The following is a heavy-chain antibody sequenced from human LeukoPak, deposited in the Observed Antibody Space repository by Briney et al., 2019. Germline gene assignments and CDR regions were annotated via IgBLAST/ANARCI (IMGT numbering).Heavy chain of an antibody. V-gene: IGHV3-73*01. J-gene: IGHJ6*02. CDR1: GFTFSGSA. CDR3: TSLYCSSTSCYVDLSRYGMDV. Sequence: PGRSLRLSCAASGFTFSGSAMHWVRQASGKGLEWVGRIRSKANSYATAYAASVKGRFTISRDDSKNTAYLQMNSLKTEDTAVYYCTSLYCSSTSCYVDLSRYGMDVWGQGTTVTVSS. D-gene: IGHD2-2*01. CDR2: IRSKANSYAT.